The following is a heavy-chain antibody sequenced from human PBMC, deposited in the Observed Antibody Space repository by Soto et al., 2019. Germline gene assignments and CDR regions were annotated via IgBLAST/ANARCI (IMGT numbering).Heavy chain of an antibody. Sequence: SVKVSCKASGGSFSTYGINWVRLAPGQGPEWMGGIIPKFGTTNYAQKFRGRVTITADESTNTAYMELNYLRSEDTAVYFCARELDPYYGGNSLSLDYWGQGTLVTVSS. D-gene: IGHD4-17*01. J-gene: IGHJ4*02. CDR3: ARELDPYYGGNSLSLDY. CDR2: IIPKFGTT. CDR1: GGSFSTYG. V-gene: IGHV1-69*13.